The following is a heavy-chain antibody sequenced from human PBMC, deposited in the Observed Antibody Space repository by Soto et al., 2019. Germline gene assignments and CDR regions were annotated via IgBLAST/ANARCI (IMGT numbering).Heavy chain of an antibody. CDR1: GGTFSSYA. V-gene: IGHV1-69*13. D-gene: IGHD3-3*01. CDR2: IIPIFGTA. J-gene: IGHJ6*02. CDR3: ARGYDFWSGKDERYYYGMDV. Sequence: SVKVSCKASGGTFSSYAISWVRQAPGQGLEWMGGIIPIFGTANYAQKFQGRVTITANESTSTAYMELSSLGSEDTAVYYCARGYDFWSGKDERYYYGMDVWGQGTTVTVSS.